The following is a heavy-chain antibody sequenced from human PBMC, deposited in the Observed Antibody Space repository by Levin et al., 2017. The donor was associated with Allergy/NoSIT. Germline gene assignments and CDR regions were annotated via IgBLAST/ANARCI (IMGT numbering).Heavy chain of an antibody. CDR3: AGGDPFDN. D-gene: IGHD3-16*01. J-gene: IGHJ4*02. Sequence: PSETLSLTCTVSGGSISSYYWSWIRQPPGKGLEWIGYIYYSGSTNYNPSLKSRVTTSVDTSKNQFSLKLSSVTAADTAVYYCAGGDPFDNWGQGTLVTVSS. V-gene: IGHV4-59*01. CDR2: IYYSGST. CDR1: GGSISSYY.